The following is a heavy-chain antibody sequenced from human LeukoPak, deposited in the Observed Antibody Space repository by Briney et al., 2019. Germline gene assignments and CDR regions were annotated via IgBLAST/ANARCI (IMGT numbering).Heavy chain of an antibody. D-gene: IGHD6-13*01. CDR1: GFTVSSYS. Sequence: PGGSLRLSCAASGFTVSSYSMLGVGQAPGKGLEWVSAISGSGGSTYYADSVKGRFTISRDNAKNSLYLQMNSLRAEDTAVYYCARAGDSSSWYPGYYYMDVWGKGTTVTVSS. CDR2: ISGSGGST. J-gene: IGHJ6*03. CDR3: ARAGDSSSWYPGYYYMDV. V-gene: IGHV3-23*01.